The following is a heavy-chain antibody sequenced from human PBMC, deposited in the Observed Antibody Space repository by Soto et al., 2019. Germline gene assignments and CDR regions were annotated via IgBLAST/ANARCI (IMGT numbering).Heavy chain of an antibody. Sequence: SETLSLTCTVIGGSIRSPNFSWSWIRQHPGKGPEWIGNIYYNGTTTYSPSLESRLTISLDPSKNQFSLTLKSVTAADTAVYYCARSVFPWGQGTLVTVSS. J-gene: IGHJ5*02. CDR1: GGSIRSPNFS. V-gene: IGHV4-31*03. CDR3: ARSVFP. CDR2: IYYNGTT.